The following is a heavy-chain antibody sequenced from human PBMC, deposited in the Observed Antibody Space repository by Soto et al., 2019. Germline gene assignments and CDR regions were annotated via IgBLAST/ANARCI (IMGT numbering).Heavy chain of an antibody. J-gene: IGHJ6*03. V-gene: IGHV3-66*01. CDR2: IQSGGTT. CDR3: ERDDVLCDGGSCYGVPMYV. CDR1: GFTVSSKY. Sequence: ESGGGLVQPGGSLRLSCAASGFTVSSKYMSWVRQAPGKGLEWVSLIQSGGTTYYADSVKGRFTISRDSSENTLHLQMDSLRADDTAVYYCERDDVLCDGGSCYGVPMYVWCKGAPVTVSS. D-gene: IGHD2-15*01.